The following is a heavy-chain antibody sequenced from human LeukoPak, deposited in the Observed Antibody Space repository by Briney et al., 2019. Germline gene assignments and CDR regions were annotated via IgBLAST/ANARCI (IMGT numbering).Heavy chain of an antibody. CDR3: ATTGYCSGGSCRTFDY. V-gene: IGHV1-24*01. CDR2: FDPEDGET. CDR1: GYTLTELS. Sequence: GASVKVSCKVSGYTLTELSMHWVRQAPGKGLEWMGGFDPEDGETICAQKFQGRVTMTEGTSTDTAYMELSSLRSEDTAVYYCATTGYCSGGSCRTFDYWGQGTLVTVSS. J-gene: IGHJ4*02. D-gene: IGHD2-15*01.